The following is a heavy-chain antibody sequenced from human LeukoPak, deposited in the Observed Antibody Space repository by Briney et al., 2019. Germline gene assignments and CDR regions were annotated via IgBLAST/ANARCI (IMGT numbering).Heavy chain of an antibody. D-gene: IGHD3-10*01. J-gene: IGHJ4*02. Sequence: PSETLSLTCTVSGGSISDYYWSWIRQPPGKGLEWIGYIYYSGSTKYTPSLKSRVTMSVDTSKNQFSLNLNSVTAADTAVYFCARELGSGTYYHFHYWGQGTLVTVSS. CDR2: IYYSGST. V-gene: IGHV4-59*01. CDR1: GGSISDYY. CDR3: ARELGSGTYYHFHY.